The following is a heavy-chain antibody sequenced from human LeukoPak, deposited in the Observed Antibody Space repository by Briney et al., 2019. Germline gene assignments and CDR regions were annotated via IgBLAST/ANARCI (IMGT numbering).Heavy chain of an antibody. J-gene: IGHJ4*02. CDR3: AKSGAVAAALFDY. V-gene: IGHV3-23*01. CDR1: GFTFSNAW. CDR2: ISGSGGST. Sequence: PGGSLRLSCAASGFTFSNAWMSWVRQAPGKGLEWVSAISGSGGSTYYADSVKGRFTISRDNSKNTLYLQMNSLRAEDTAVYYCAKSGAVAAALFDYWGQGTLVTVSS. D-gene: IGHD6-19*01.